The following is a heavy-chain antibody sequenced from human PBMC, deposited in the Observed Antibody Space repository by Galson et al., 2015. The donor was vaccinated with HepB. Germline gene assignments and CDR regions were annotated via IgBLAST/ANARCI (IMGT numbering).Heavy chain of an antibody. CDR2: ISGSGGST. Sequence: SLRLSCAASGFTFSSYAMSWVRQAPGKGLEWVSAISGSGGSTYYADSVKGRFTISRDNSKNTLYLQMNSLRAEDTAVYYCARTDYDFWSGYPDYWGQGTLVTVSS. V-gene: IGHV3-23*01. CDR1: GFTFSSYA. J-gene: IGHJ4*02. D-gene: IGHD3-3*01. CDR3: ARTDYDFWSGYPDY.